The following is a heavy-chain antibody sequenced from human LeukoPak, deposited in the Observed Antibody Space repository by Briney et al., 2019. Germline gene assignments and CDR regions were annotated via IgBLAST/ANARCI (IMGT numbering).Heavy chain of an antibody. J-gene: IGHJ6*04. CDR1: GFTFSSYS. D-gene: IGHD3-10*01. CDR3: ARDLLLAGERDYYYYGMDV. V-gene: IGHV3-21*01. CDR2: ISSSSSYI. Sequence: PGGSLRLSCAASGFTFSSYSMNWVRQAPGKGLEWVSSISSSSSYIYYADSVKGRFTISRDNAKNSLYLQMNSLRAEDTAVYYCARDLLLAGERDYYYYGMDVWGKGTTVTVSS.